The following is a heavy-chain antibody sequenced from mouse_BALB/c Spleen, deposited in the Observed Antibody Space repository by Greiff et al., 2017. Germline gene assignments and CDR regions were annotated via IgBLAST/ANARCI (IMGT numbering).Heavy chain of an antibody. CDR2: IRSKSNNYAT. V-gene: IGHV10-1*02. D-gene: IGHD4-1*02. J-gene: IGHJ3*01. CDR1: GFTFNTYA. CDR3: VRQLGRTWFAY. Sequence: SGFTFNTYAMNWVRQAPGKGLEWVARIRSKSNNYATYYADSVKDRFTISRDDSQSMLYLQMNNLKTEDTAMYYCVRQLGRTWFAYWGQGTLVTVSA.